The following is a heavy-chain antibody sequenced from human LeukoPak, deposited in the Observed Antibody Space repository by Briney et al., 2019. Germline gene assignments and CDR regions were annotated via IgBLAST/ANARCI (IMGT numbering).Heavy chain of an antibody. J-gene: IGHJ4*02. V-gene: IGHV3-30*02. CDR1: GFTFSSYG. Sequence: GGSLRLSCAAPGFTFSSYGMHWVRQAPGKGLEWVAFIRYDGSNKYYADSVKGRFTISRDNSKNTLYLQMNSLRPEDTAVYYCAKDSKRWETYYYEAGSYYFDYWGQGTRVTVSS. CDR2: IRYDGSNK. CDR3: AKDSKRWETYYYEAGSYYFDY. D-gene: IGHD3-10*01.